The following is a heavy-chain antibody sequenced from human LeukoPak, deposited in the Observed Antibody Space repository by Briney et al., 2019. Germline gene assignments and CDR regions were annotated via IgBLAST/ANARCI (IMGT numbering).Heavy chain of an antibody. CDR3: AKVRSGSANWALRIFDN. Sequence: GGSLRLSCAASGFTFRSVAMSWVRQSPARGLEWVASISPGGGTTYYADYVKGRFTISRDNSNNTLYVHMNSLRAEDTAVYYCAKVRSGSANWALRIFDNWGQGTLVTVSS. J-gene: IGHJ4*02. CDR1: GFTFRSVA. CDR2: ISPGGGTT. D-gene: IGHD1-1*01. V-gene: IGHV3-23*01.